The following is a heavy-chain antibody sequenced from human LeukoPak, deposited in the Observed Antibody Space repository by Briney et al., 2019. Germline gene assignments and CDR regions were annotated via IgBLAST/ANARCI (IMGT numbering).Heavy chain of an antibody. J-gene: IGHJ4*02. V-gene: IGHV3-23*01. CDR3: AKLGHIVATSHDY. Sequence: GGSLRLSCAASGFTFSSYWMSWVRQAPGKGLEWVSGISASGGSTYYADSVKGRFTISRDNSKNTLYLRMNSLRAEDTAVYYCAKLGHIVATSHDYWGQGTLVTVSS. CDR1: GFTFSSYW. D-gene: IGHD5-12*01. CDR2: ISASGGST.